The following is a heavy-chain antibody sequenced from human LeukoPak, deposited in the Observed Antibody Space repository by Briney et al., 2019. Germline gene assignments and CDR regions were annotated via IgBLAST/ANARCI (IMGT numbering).Heavy chain of an antibody. CDR1: GFTFSSYA. Sequence: GGSLRLSCAASGFTFSSYAMSWVRQAPGKGLECVSGISGSGGSTYYADSVKGRFTISRDNSKNTLYLQMNSLRAEDTAVYYCAKDLDYYGSTGLDYWGQGSLVTVSS. D-gene: IGHD3-10*01. J-gene: IGHJ4*02. V-gene: IGHV3-23*01. CDR2: ISGSGGST. CDR3: AKDLDYYGSTGLDY.